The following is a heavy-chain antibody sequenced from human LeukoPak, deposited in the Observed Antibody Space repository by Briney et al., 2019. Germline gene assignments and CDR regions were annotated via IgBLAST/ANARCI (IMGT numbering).Heavy chain of an antibody. CDR1: GFTFSTYN. CDR2: ITSSSTNI. V-gene: IGHV3-48*02. CDR3: ATSGNYYLKY. D-gene: IGHD1-26*01. J-gene: IGHJ4*02. Sequence: PGGSLRLSCAASGFTFSTYNMNWVRQAPGKGLEWVSHITSSSTNIYYAGSVKGRLTISRDNAKNALSLQMNSLRDEDTAVYYCATSGNYYLKYWGQGTLVTVSS.